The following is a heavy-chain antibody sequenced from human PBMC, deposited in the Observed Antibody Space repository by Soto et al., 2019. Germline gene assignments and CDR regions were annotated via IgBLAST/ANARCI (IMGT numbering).Heavy chain of an antibody. V-gene: IGHV4-59*01. CDR3: ARTSVGGPTKMIVVVIFDY. CDR1: GGSISSYY. J-gene: IGHJ4*02. D-gene: IGHD3-22*01. CDR2: IYYSGST. Sequence: SETLSLTCTVSGGSISSYYWSWIRQPPGKGLEWIGYIYYSGSTNYNPSLKSRVTISVDTSKNQFSLKLSSVTAADTAVYYCARTSVGGPTKMIVVVIFDYWGQGTLVTVSS.